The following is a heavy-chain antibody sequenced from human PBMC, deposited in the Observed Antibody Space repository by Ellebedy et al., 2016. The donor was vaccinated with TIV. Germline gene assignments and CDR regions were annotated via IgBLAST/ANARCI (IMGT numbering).Heavy chain of an antibody. CDR3: ARSRGGSYQYYFDN. Sequence: AASVKVSCKASGYSFPSYGITWVRQAPGQGLEWMGWISAYSGTTKYLENCQGRVTMTTDTSTSTAYVELRSLRSEDTAVYYCARSRGGSYQYYFDNWGQGTLVTVSS. D-gene: IGHD1-26*01. V-gene: IGHV1-18*01. CDR1: GYSFPSYG. J-gene: IGHJ4*02. CDR2: ISAYSGTT.